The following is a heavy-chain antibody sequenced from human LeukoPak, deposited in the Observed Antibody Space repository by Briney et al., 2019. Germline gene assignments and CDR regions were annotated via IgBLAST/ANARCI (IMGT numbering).Heavy chain of an antibody. CDR1: GFTFSSYA. J-gene: IGHJ5*02. V-gene: IGHV3-23*01. Sequence: GGSLRLSCAASGFTFSSYAMSWVRQAPGKGLEWVSAISGSGGSTYYADSVKGRFTISRDNSKNTLYLQMNSLSAEDTAVYYCAKDPHYYDSSGYYYDWFDPWGQGTLVTVSS. CDR2: ISGSGGST. D-gene: IGHD3-22*01. CDR3: AKDPHYYDSSGYYYDWFDP.